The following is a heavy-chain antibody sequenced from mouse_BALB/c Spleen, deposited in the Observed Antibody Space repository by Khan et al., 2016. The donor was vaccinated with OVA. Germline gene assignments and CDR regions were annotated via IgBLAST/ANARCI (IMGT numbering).Heavy chain of an antibody. CDR2: INPSTGYT. J-gene: IGHJ3*01. Sequence: QVQLQQSGAELAKPGASVKMSCKASGYTFTSYWIHWVKQRPGQGLEWIGYINPSTGYTEYNQKFKDKATLTADKSSSTAYMQLSSRTSENSAVYYCARGGYGSFAYWGQGTLVTVSA. D-gene: IGHD1-1*02. CDR3: ARGGYGSFAY. V-gene: IGHV1-7*01. CDR1: GYTFTSYW.